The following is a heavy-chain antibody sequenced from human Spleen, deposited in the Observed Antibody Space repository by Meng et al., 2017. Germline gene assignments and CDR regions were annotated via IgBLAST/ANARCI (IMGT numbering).Heavy chain of an antibody. Sequence: QVQLQESGSGLVRPSGTLSLTCGVSGVSISSNKWWSWVRQPPGKGLEWIGESHHSGSTNYNPSLKSRVTISVDKSQNQFSLRLTSVTATDTAVYYCTTLYGDGDSTSWGQGTLVTVSS. CDR3: TTLYGDGDSTS. V-gene: IGHV4-4*02. D-gene: IGHD4-17*01. CDR1: GVSISSNKW. CDR2: SHHSGST. J-gene: IGHJ4*02.